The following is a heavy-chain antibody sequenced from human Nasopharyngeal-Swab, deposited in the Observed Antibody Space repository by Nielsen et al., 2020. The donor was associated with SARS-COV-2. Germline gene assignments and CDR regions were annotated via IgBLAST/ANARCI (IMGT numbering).Heavy chain of an antibody. D-gene: IGHD6-19*01. J-gene: IGHJ5*02. V-gene: IGHV4-34*12. Sequence: SETLSLTCAVYGGSFSGYSWIWVRKPPGKGLEWIGQIIHSGSTNYNQSLKSRVTISADTSKNQLSLKVNSVTAADTAVYYCARISDWYWLDPWGQGTLVTVAS. CDR1: GGSFSGYS. CDR2: IIHSGST. CDR3: ARISDWYWLDP.